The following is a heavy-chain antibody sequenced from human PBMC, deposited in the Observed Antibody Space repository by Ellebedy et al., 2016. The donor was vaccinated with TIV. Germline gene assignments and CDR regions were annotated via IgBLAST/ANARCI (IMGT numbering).Heavy chain of an antibody. V-gene: IGHV1-18*01. D-gene: IGHD4-23*01. CDR3: ATTTVVHPTALDI. CDR2: ISADNGDT. Sequence: AASVKVSCKASGYTFSNYGITWVRQAPGQGLEWMGWISADNGDTKYRQKFQGRVTMTRDTSIRTVHMGLSRGRTDDTAVYYCATTTVVHPTALDIWGQGTMVTVSS. CDR1: GYTFSNYG. J-gene: IGHJ3*02.